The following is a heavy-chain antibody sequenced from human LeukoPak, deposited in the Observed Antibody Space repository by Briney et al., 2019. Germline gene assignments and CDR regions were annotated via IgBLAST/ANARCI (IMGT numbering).Heavy chain of an antibody. D-gene: IGHD3-16*01. Sequence: PGRSLRLSCAASGLTVSSNCMSWVRQAPGKGLEWVGRIKSKTFGGTTDYAAPVKGRFTISRDESKNTLYLHMNTLKTEDTAIYYCTTLGAFDYWGQGTLVTVSS. J-gene: IGHJ4*02. CDR2: IKSKTFGGTT. CDR1: GLTVSSNC. CDR3: TTLGAFDY. V-gene: IGHV3-15*01.